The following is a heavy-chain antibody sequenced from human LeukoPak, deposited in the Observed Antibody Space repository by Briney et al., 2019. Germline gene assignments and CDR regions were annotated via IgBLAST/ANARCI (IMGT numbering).Heavy chain of an antibody. Sequence: GGSLRLSCAASGFTFSDHHMDWVRQAPGEGLEWVARIRNKANRYTTEYAASVKGRFTISRDDSENSLYLQMDSLKTEDTAVYYCARSPLGIAPFDYWGQGALVTVSS. J-gene: IGHJ4*02. CDR2: IRNKANRYTT. V-gene: IGHV3-72*01. CDR3: ARSPLGIAPFDY. CDR1: GFTFSDHH. D-gene: IGHD7-27*01.